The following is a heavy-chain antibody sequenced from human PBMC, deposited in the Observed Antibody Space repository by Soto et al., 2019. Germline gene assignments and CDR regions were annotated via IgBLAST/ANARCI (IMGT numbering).Heavy chain of an antibody. Sequence: QVQLVQSGAEVKKPGASVKVSCKASGYTFTSYYMHWVRQAPGQGLEWMGIINPSGGSTSYAKKFQGRVTMTRDTSTSTVYMELSSLRSEDTAVYYCAREKIVVVPAAVRGSHYYYYGMDVWGQGTTVTVSS. CDR2: INPSGGST. J-gene: IGHJ6*02. D-gene: IGHD2-2*01. V-gene: IGHV1-46*03. CDR1: GYTFTSYY. CDR3: AREKIVVVPAAVRGSHYYYYGMDV.